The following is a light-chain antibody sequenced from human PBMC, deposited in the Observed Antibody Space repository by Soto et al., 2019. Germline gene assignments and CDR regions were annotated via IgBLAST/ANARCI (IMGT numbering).Light chain of an antibody. J-gene: IGKJ1*01. CDR1: QGISNY. V-gene: IGKV1-17*03. CDR2: AAS. CDR3: LLHNSYRPWT. Sequence: DIQMTQSPSAMSASVGDRVTITCRASQGISNYLAWFQQKPGKVPKRLIYAASSLQSGVPSSFSGSGSGTEFTLINSSPQTEDSATYYWLLHNSYRPWTLGEGTKVEIK.